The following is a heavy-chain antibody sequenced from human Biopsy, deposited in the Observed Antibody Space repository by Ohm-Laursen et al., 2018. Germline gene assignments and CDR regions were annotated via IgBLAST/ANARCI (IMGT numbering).Heavy chain of an antibody. CDR2: INHSGST. J-gene: IGHJ4*02. V-gene: IGHV4-34*01. CDR3: ARGRLRAVARFDY. CDR1: GGSFSGYY. Sequence: GTLSLTCVVYGGSFSGYYWSWIRQPPGKGLEWIGEINHSGSTNYNPSLKSRVTISVDTSKNQFSLKLGSVTAADTAVYYCARGRLRAVARFDYWGQGTLVTVSS. D-gene: IGHD6-19*01.